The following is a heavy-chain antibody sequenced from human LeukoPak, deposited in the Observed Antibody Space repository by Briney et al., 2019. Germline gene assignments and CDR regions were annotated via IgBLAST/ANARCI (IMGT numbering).Heavy chain of an antibody. CDR3: ARAVTILGEAIPAY. CDR1: GYTFSSYY. J-gene: IGHJ4*02. CDR2: INPSGGST. Sequence: GPVKVSCKASGYTFSSYYMHWVRQAPGQGLEWMGIINPSGGSTSYAQKFQGRVTMTRDMSTSTVYMELSSLRSEDTAVYYCARAVTILGEAIPAYWGQGTLVTVSS. D-gene: IGHD3-3*01. V-gene: IGHV1-46*01.